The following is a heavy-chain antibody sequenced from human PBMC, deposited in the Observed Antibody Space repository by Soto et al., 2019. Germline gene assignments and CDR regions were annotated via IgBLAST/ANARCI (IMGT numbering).Heavy chain of an antibody. J-gene: IGHJ1*01. CDR2: LWADGSRE. CDR1: GFAFSADA. CDR3: VRGTGYWGHSAI. Sequence: QVQLVESGGGVIQPGKSLRLSCAASGFAFSADAMHWVRQAPGKGLEWVAVLWADGSREFYLDSVKGRFSISRDNSKNNMYLRRNNQRIDYKSRYLCVRGTGYWGHSAIWGECSLVSVCS. D-gene: IGHD3-9*01. V-gene: IGHV3-33*01.